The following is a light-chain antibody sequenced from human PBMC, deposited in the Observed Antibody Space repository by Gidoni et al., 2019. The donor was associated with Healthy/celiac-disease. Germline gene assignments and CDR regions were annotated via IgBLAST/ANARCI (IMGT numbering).Light chain of an antibody. V-gene: IGKV1-39*01. Sequence: DIQMTQSPSSLSASVGDRVTITCRASQSISSYLNWYQQKPGKAPKLLIYAAYSLQSGVPSRFSGSGSGTDFTLTISSLQPEDFETYYCQQSYSTLTWTFGQGTKVEIK. CDR3: QQSYSTLTWT. J-gene: IGKJ1*01. CDR1: QSISSY. CDR2: AAY.